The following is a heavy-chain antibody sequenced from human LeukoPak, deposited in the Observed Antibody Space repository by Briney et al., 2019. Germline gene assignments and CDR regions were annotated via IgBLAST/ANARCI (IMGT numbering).Heavy chain of an antibody. D-gene: IGHD3-22*01. CDR3: ARDLDRGYTYYYEPYGMDV. V-gene: IGHV3-66*02. CDR2: IYSGGST. CDR1: GFTVSSNY. J-gene: IGHJ6*02. Sequence: PGGSLRLSCAASGFTVSSNYMSWVRQAPGKGLEWVSVIYSGGSTYYADSVKGRFTISRDNSKNTLYLQMNSLRAEDTAVYYCARDLDRGYTYYYEPYGMDVWGQGTTVTVSS.